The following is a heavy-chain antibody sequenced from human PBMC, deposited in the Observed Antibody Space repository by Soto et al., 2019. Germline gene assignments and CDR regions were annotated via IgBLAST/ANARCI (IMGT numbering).Heavy chain of an antibody. CDR1: GFYIRSGGYY. Sequence: SETQSLTSTFSGFYIRSGGYYWSWIRQHPGKGLEWIGYIYYSGSTYYNPSLKSRVTISVDTSKNQFSLKLSSVTAADTAVYYCARDHPPFPYYDFWSGLGQTQTNYYYYGMDVWGQGTTVTVSS. V-gene: IGHV4-31*03. CDR2: IYYSGST. D-gene: IGHD3-3*01. CDR3: ARDHPPFPYYDFWSGLGQTQTNYYYYGMDV. J-gene: IGHJ6*02.